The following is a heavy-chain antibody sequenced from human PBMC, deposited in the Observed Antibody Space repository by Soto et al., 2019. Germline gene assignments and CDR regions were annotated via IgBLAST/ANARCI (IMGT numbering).Heavy chain of an antibody. J-gene: IGHJ3*02. CDR1: GGTFSSYA. V-gene: IGHV1-69*13. CDR2: IIPIFGTA. Sequence: SVKVSCKASGGTFSSYAISWVRQAPGQGLEWMGGIIPIFGTANYAQKFQGRVTITADESTSTAYMELSSLRSEDTAVYYCARDNSPREYYYDSSGYFGDAYDIWGQGTMVTVSS. D-gene: IGHD3-22*01. CDR3: ARDNSPREYYYDSSGYFGDAYDI.